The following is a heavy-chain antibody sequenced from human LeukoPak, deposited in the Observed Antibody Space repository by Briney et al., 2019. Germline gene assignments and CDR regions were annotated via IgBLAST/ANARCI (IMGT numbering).Heavy chain of an antibody. CDR3: TTYCGGDSYSGEWDAFDI. Sequence: GGSLRLSCTAAGFTFGDYAMSWFRQAPGKGLEWVGFIRSKAYGGTTEYAASVKGRFTISRDDSKSIAYLQMNSLKTEDTAVYYCTTYCGGDSYSGEWDAFDIWGQGTMVTVSS. J-gene: IGHJ3*02. V-gene: IGHV3-49*03. CDR1: GFTFGDYA. D-gene: IGHD2-21*02. CDR2: IRSKAYGGTT.